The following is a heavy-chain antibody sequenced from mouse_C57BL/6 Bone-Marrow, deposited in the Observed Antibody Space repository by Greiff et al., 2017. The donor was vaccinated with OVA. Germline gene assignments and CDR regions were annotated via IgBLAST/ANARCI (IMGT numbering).Heavy chain of an antibody. CDR3: ARRRLLRTYAMDY. CDR1: GYTFTSYW. D-gene: IGHD1-1*01. Sequence: QVQLQQPGAELVKPGASVKLSCKASGYTFTSYWMHWVKQRPGQGLEWIGMIHPNSGSTNYNEKFKSKATLTVDKSSSTAYMQLSSLTSEDSAVYYCARRRLLRTYAMDYGGQGTSVTVSS. J-gene: IGHJ4*01. V-gene: IGHV1-64*01. CDR2: IHPNSGST.